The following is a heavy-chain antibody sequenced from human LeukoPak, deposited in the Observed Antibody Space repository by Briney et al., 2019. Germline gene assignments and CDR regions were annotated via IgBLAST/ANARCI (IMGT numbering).Heavy chain of an antibody. CDR1: GYSFVGYG. D-gene: IGHD6-19*01. CDR3: ARAKTSSGWYPTDY. Sequence: ASVKVSCKASGYSFVGYGITWVRQAPGQGLEWMGWFNPENGNTNYAQKLQGRVTMTTDTSTSTAYMELRSLRSDDTAVYYCARAKTSSGWYPTDYWGQGTLVTVSS. V-gene: IGHV1-18*01. J-gene: IGHJ4*02. CDR2: FNPENGNT.